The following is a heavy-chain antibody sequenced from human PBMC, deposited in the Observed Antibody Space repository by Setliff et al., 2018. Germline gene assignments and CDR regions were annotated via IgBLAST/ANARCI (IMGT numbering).Heavy chain of an antibody. J-gene: IGHJ5*01. V-gene: IGHV5-51*01. CDR2: IYPGDSDT. D-gene: IGHD5-18*01. CDR3: ARRGYGGYIYGSFDS. Sequence: GESLKISCKGSGYSFTNYWIGWVRQMPGKGLEWMGIIYPGDSDTRYSPSFQGQVTLSADKSLSTAYLQWSSLKASDSGKYYCARRGYGGYIYGSFDSWGQGTLVTVSS. CDR1: GYSFTNYW.